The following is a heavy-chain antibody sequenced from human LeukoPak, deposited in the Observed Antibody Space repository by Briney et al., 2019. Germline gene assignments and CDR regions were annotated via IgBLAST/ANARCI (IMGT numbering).Heavy chain of an antibody. CDR1: GGSISSYY. CDR2: IYTSGST. CDR3: ARDNIDTTFGVVTQPFDY. D-gene: IGHD3-3*01. J-gene: IGHJ4*02. Sequence: SETLSLTCTVSGGSISSYYWSWIRQPAGKGLEWIGRIYTSGSTNYNPSLKSRVTMSVDTSKNQFSLKLSSVTAADTAVYYCARDNIDTTFGVVTQPFDYWGQGTLVTVSS. V-gene: IGHV4-4*07.